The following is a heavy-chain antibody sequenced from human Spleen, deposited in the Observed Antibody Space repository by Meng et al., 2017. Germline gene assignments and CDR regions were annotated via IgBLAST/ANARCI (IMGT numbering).Heavy chain of an antibody. Sequence: GAACKVCCKSSGYTFASSALHWVRQDPGQRHEWMRWINAGNGNTKYSQKYQGRVSFTRDTSASTAYMELSSLRSEDTAVYYCASNYSSGSNSLAYWGQGTLVTVSS. CDR1: GYTFASSA. V-gene: IGHV1-3*01. CDR3: ASNYSSGSNSLAY. D-gene: IGHD3-10*01. CDR2: INAGNGNT. J-gene: IGHJ4*02.